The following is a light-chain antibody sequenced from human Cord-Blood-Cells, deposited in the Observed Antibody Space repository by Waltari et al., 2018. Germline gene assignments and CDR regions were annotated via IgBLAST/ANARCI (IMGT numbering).Light chain of an antibody. CDR2: GAS. V-gene: IGKV3-15*01. CDR1: QSVSSN. Sequence: EIVMTHSPATLSVSPGERATLSCRASQSVSSNLAWYQQNSGQAPRLLIYGASTRATGIPARFSGSGSGTEFTLTISSLQSEDFAVYYCQQYNNWPPYTFGQGTKLEIK. J-gene: IGKJ2*01. CDR3: QQYNNWPPYT.